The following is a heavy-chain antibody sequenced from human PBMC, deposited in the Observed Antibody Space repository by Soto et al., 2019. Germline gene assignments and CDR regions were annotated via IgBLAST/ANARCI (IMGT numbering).Heavy chain of an antibody. CDR2: ISGSGGST. D-gene: IGHD6-13*01. CDR3: AKDQGSSWYEIDY. V-gene: IGHV3-23*01. CDR1: GFTFSNYA. Sequence: EVQLLESGGGLVQPGGSLRLSCAASGFTFSNYAVTWVRQAPGKGLESVSTISGSGGSTYYADSVKGRFTISRDNSKNTLDLQMNSLRAEDTAVYYCAKDQGSSWYEIDYWGQGTLVTVSS. J-gene: IGHJ4*02.